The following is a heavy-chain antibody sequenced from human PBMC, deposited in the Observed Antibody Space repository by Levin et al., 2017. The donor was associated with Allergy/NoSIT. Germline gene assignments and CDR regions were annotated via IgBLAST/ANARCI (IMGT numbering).Heavy chain of an antibody. D-gene: IGHD1-26*01. Sequence: PGGSLRLSCAASGFTFSSYWMHWVRQAPGKGLMWVSRINGDGSSTNYADSVKGRFTISRDNAKNTLYLQMNSLRSDDTAVYYCARALIVGATSGGDYWGQGTLVTVSS. V-gene: IGHV3-74*01. CDR3: ARALIVGATSGGDY. CDR1: GFTFSSYW. CDR2: INGDGSST. J-gene: IGHJ4*02.